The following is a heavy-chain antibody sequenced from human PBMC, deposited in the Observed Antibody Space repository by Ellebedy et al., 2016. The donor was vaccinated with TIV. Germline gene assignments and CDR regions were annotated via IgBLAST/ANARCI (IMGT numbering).Heavy chain of an antibody. Sequence: ASVKVSCKASEYSFTAQYIQWVRQAPGQGLEWMGWLDPRSGATNYAQKFQGRVTMTRDTSISTAYMELSRLRSDDTAVYYCARGSAIAATPTRYWGQGVLVTVSS. V-gene: IGHV1-2*02. CDR3: ARGSAIAATPTRY. J-gene: IGHJ4*02. D-gene: IGHD6-25*01. CDR2: LDPRSGAT. CDR1: EYSFTAQY.